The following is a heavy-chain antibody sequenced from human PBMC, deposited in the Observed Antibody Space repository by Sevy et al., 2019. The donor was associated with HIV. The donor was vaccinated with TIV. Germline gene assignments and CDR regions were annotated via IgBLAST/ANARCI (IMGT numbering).Heavy chain of an antibody. D-gene: IGHD1-26*01. CDR3: AGENAWGRGYS. J-gene: IGHJ4*02. CDR2: IYYNGHR. Sequence: SETLSLTCTVSGGSITSLYWNWIRQPPGKGLEWIANIYYNGHRNYNPSLKSRVTLSLDTSKNQFSLRLSFVTAADTAMYYCAGENAWGRGYSWGQGTLVTVSS. CDR1: GGSITSLY. V-gene: IGHV4-59*11.